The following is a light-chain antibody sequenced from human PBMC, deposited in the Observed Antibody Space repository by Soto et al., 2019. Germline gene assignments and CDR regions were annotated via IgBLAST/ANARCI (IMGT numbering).Light chain of an antibody. J-gene: IGKJ2*01. Sequence: EIVLTQSPGTLSLSPGERATLSCRASQGVSSTYLGWYQQKPGQAPRLLIYGASSRATGIPDRFSGSGSGTDFTLTIRRLEPEDFAVYYCQQYGASPYTFGQGTKLETK. V-gene: IGKV3-20*01. CDR3: QQYGASPYT. CDR1: QGVSSTY. CDR2: GAS.